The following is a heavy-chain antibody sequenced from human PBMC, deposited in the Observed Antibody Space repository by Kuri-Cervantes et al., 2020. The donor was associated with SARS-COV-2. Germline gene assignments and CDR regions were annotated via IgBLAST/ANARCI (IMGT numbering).Heavy chain of an antibody. V-gene: IGHV4-61*02. CDR1: GGSISSGSYY. CDR3: ARDGRNFDP. Sequence: LRLSCTVSGGSISSGSYYWSWMRQPAGKGLEWIGRIYTSGSTNYNPSLKSRVTISVDTSKNQFSLKLSSVTAADTALYYCARDGRNFDPWGQGTLVTVSS. CDR2: IYTSGST. J-gene: IGHJ5*02.